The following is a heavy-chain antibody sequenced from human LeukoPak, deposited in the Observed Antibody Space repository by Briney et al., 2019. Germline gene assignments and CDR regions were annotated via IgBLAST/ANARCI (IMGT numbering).Heavy chain of an antibody. CDR2: INHSGST. CDR3: ARGAYSSGWYSATNRFDY. V-gene: IGHV4-34*01. CDR1: GGSFSGYY. J-gene: IGHJ4*02. D-gene: IGHD6-19*01. Sequence: PSETLSLTCAVYGGSFSGYYWSWIRQPPGKGLEWIGEINHSGSTNYNPSLKSRVTISVDTSKNQFSLKLSSVTAADTAVYYCARGAYSSGWYSATNRFDYWGQGTLVTVSS.